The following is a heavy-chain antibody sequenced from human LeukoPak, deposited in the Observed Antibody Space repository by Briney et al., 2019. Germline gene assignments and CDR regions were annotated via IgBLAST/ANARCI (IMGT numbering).Heavy chain of an antibody. V-gene: IGHV5-51*01. CDR3: ARRAGGSSHSYYFDY. CDR1: GYSFTSYW. Sequence: GESLKISCKGSGYSFTSYWIGWVRQMPGEGLEWMGIIYPGDSDTRYSPSFQGQVTISADKSISTAYLQWSSLKASDTAMYYCARRAGGSSHSYYFDYWGQGTLVTVSS. CDR2: IYPGDSDT. D-gene: IGHD2-15*01. J-gene: IGHJ4*02.